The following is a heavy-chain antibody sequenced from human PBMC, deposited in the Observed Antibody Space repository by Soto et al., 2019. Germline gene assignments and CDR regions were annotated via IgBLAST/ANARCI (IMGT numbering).Heavy chain of an antibody. J-gene: IGHJ4*02. CDR1: GGSITSSDYY. Sequence: SETLSLTCTVSGGSITSSDYYWSWIRQHPGKGLEWIGYISNSGSTYSNPSLESRVTISLDTSKNQFSLRLTSLTAADTAVYYCARDLGSEQWFFDSWGQGTLVTVSS. V-gene: IGHV4-31*03. CDR3: ARDLGSEQWFFDS. D-gene: IGHD6-19*01. CDR2: ISNSGST.